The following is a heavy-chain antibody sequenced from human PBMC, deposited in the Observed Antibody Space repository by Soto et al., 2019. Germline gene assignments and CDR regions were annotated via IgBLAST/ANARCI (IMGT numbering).Heavy chain of an antibody. CDR3: ARDAPGGNYFDY. CDR1: GFTFSSYA. D-gene: IGHD1-26*01. V-gene: IGHV3-30-3*01. CDR2: ISYDGSNK. Sequence: QVQLVESGGGVVQPGRSLRLSCAASGFTFSSYAMHWVRQAPGKGLEWVAVISYDGSNKYYADSVKGRFTISRDNSKNTLYLQMNSLRAEXTAVYYCARDAPGGNYFDYWGQGTLVTVSS. J-gene: IGHJ4*02.